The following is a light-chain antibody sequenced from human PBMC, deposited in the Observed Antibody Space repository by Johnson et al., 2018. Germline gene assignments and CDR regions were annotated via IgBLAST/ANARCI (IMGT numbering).Light chain of an antibody. V-gene: IGLV1-51*02. Sequence: QSVLTQPPSVSAAPGQKVTISCSGSSSNIGNNYVSWYQQLPGTAPKPLIYENNKRPSGIPDRFSGSKSGTSATLGITGLQTGEEADYYCGTWDSSLSAGNVFGTGTKVTVL. J-gene: IGLJ1*01. CDR2: ENN. CDR1: SSNIGNNY. CDR3: GTWDSSLSAGNV.